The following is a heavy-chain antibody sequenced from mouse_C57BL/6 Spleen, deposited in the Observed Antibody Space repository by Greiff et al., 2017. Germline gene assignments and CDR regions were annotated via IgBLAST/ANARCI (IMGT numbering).Heavy chain of an antibody. Sequence: EVQGVESGEGLVKPGGSLKLSCAASGFTFSSYAMSWVRQTPEKRLEWVAYISSGGDYIYYADTVKGRFTISRDNARNTLYLQMSSLKSEDTAMYYCTREAYYDVFAYWGQGTLVTVSA. CDR2: ISSGGDYI. CDR1: GFTFSSYA. V-gene: IGHV5-9-1*02. D-gene: IGHD2-4*01. J-gene: IGHJ3*01. CDR3: TREAYYDVFAY.